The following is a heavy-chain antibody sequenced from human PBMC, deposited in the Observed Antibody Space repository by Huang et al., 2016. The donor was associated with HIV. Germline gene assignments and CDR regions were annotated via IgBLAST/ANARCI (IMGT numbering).Heavy chain of an antibody. D-gene: IGHD3-16*01. J-gene: IGHJ4*02. CDR1: GGSFSGPN. CDR3: ARGRGDARGFLGLDF. Sequence: QVQLHQGGAGLLKPSDTLSLAFAVLGGSFSGPNWTWIRQTPGKGLEWIGEINHSGRTKYSPAIKRRVTISLDTSKNQFALRLRSVTAADTAVYYCARGRGDARGFLGLDFWGQGTLVTVSS. CDR2: INHSGRT. V-gene: IGHV4-34*01.